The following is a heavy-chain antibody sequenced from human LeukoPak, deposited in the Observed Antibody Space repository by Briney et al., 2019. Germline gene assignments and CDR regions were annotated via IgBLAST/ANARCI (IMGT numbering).Heavy chain of an antibody. D-gene: IGHD2-2*01. V-gene: IGHV1-2*02. CDR2: INPNDGDT. Sequence: ASVKVSCKASGYTFTGYYMHWVRQAPGQGLEWMGWINPNDGDTYYAQKFQGRVTMTRDTSISTAHMEVSRLRSDDTAVYYCARANFLYCSSTSCLFDYWGQGTLVTVSS. J-gene: IGHJ4*02. CDR1: GYTFTGYY. CDR3: ARANFLYCSSTSCLFDY.